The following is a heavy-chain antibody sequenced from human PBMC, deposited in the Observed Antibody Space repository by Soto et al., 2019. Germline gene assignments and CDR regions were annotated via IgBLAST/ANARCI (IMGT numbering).Heavy chain of an antibody. D-gene: IGHD6-19*01. V-gene: IGHV4-31*03. CDR1: GGSISSGGYY. J-gene: IGHJ1*01. CDR2: VYYTGST. Sequence: SETLSLTCTVSGGSISSGGYYWSWIRQYPGLGLEWIGAVYYTGSTYYKRPLKSRLTMSVGTSKNQFSLMLTSVTAADTAVYYCAREYSSGWYGYFQHWGQGIQVPVSS. CDR3: AREYSSGWYGYFQH.